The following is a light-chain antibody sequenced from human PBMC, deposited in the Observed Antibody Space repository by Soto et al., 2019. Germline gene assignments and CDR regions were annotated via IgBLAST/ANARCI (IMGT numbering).Light chain of an antibody. J-gene: IGKJ4*01. V-gene: IGKV3-15*01. CDR1: QSISSN. CDR2: GAS. Sequence: EIVMTQSPATLSVSPGEGVTLSCRASQSISSNLAWYQQKPRQAPKLLIYGASTRATGFPARFSGSGSGTEFTLTISSLQSEDFAVYYCQQYNDWPLTFGGGTKVEIK. CDR3: QQYNDWPLT.